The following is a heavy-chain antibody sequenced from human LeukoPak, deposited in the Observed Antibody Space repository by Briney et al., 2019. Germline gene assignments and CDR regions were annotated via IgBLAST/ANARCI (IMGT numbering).Heavy chain of an antibody. D-gene: IGHD3-16*01. CDR1: GGSISSGSYY. V-gene: IGHV4-61*02. Sequence: SETLSLTCIVSGGSISSGSYYWSWIRQPAGKGLEWIGRIYTSGSTNYNPSLKSRVTISVDTSKNQFSLKLSSVTAADTAVYYCARTRSNAWVDYWGQGTLVTVSS. CDR3: ARTRSNAWVDY. J-gene: IGHJ4*02. CDR2: IYTSGST.